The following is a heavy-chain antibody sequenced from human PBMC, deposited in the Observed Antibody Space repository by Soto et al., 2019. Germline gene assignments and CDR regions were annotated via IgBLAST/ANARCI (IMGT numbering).Heavy chain of an antibody. CDR1: GGSISSDGYY. V-gene: IGHV4-31*03. Sequence: QVQLQESGPGLVKPSQTLSLTCTVSGGSISSDGYYWSWIRQHPGKGLEWIGYIYYSGSTYYNPSLKSRVTISLDTSKNQFSLKLNSVTVADTAVYYCARDLRGYGTVDYWGQGTLVTASS. J-gene: IGHJ4*02. D-gene: IGHD5-18*01. CDR3: ARDLRGYGTVDY. CDR2: IYYSGST.